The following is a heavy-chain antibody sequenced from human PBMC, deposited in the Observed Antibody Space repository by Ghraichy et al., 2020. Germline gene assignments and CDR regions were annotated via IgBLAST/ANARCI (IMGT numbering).Heavy chain of an antibody. Sequence: GGSLRLSCAASGFNVRSTYMIWVRQAPGKGLEWVSVFYSGGTTRSADSVKGRFTISRDNSKNTLDLQMNSLRGDDTAVYYCASCSAWDKDGFDVWGQGAMVTVS. CDR1: GFNVRSTY. J-gene: IGHJ3*01. CDR2: FYSGGTT. D-gene: IGHD6-19*01. CDR3: ASCSAWDKDGFDV. V-gene: IGHV3-53*01.